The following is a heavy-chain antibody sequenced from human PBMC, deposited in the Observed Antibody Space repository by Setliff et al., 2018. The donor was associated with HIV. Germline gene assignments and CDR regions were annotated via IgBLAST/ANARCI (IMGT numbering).Heavy chain of an antibody. V-gene: IGHV1-2*02. J-gene: IGHJ4*02. CDR1: GYTFTDYF. CDR2: ISPDNGNR. D-gene: IGHD5-12*01. CDR3: AREKGDGYPPNFDY. Sequence: ASVKVSCKSSGYTFTDYFMHWVRQAPGQGLEWMGWISPDNGNRRNLRRFQGRVTMTRDTSINTAYMELSGLTSDDTAVYYCAREKGDGYPPNFDYWGQGTLVTV.